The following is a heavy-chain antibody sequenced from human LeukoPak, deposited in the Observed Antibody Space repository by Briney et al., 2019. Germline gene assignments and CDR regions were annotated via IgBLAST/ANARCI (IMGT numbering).Heavy chain of an antibody. V-gene: IGHV4-30-2*01. CDR2: IYHSGST. Sequence: PSETLSLTCAVSGGSISSGGYSWSWIRQPPGKGLEWIGYIYHSGSTYYNPSLKSRVTISVDRSKNQFSLKLSSVTAADTAVYYCASTVTLDGMDVWGKGTTVTVSS. CDR3: ASTVTLDGMDV. CDR1: GGSISSGGYS. J-gene: IGHJ6*04. D-gene: IGHD4-17*01.